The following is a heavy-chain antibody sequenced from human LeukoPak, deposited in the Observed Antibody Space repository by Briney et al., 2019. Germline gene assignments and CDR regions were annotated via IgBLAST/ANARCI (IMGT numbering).Heavy chain of an antibody. CDR1: GFTFSSYS. CDR3: ASNPQVSHDSSGYSDY. D-gene: IGHD3-22*01. Sequence: GGSLRLSCAASGFTFSSYSMNWVRQAPGKGLEWVSSISSSSSYIYYADSERGRFTISRDNAKNSLYLQMNSLRAEDTAVYYCASNPQVSHDSSGYSDYWGQGTLVTVSS. J-gene: IGHJ4*02. V-gene: IGHV3-21*01. CDR2: ISSSSSYI.